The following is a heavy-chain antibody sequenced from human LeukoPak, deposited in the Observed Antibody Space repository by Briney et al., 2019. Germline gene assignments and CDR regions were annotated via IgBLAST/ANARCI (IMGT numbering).Heavy chain of an antibody. J-gene: IGHJ4*02. CDR1: GGSISSGSYY. V-gene: IGHV4-39*01. CDR2: IYYSGST. CDR3: ARRGVRGVIIHQVDY. D-gene: IGHD3-10*01. Sequence: SQTLSLTCTVSGGSISSGSYYWSWIRQPAGKGLEWIGSIYYSGSTYYNPSLKSRVTISVDTSKNQFSLKLSSVTAADTAVYYCARRGVRGVIIHQVDYWGQGTLVTVSS.